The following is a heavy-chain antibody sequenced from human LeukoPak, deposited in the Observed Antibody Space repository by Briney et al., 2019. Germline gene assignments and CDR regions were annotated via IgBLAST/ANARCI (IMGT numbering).Heavy chain of an antibody. D-gene: IGHD5-24*01. CDR3: ARDGYRNTDAFDI. CDR2: INHSGST. Sequence: SETLSLTCAVYGGSFSGYYWSWIRQPPGKGLEWIGEINHSGSTNYNPSLKSRVTISVDTSKNQFSLKLSSVTAADKAMYYCARDGYRNTDAFDIWGQGTMVTVSS. CDR1: GGSFSGYY. V-gene: IGHV4-34*01. J-gene: IGHJ3*02.